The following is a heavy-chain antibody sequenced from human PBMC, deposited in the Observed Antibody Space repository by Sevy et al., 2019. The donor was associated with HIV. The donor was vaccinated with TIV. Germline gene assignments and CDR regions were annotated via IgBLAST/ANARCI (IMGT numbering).Heavy chain of an antibody. CDR3: ARLWSVKLWSGYPSVGVFDY. CDR2: INHSGST. CDR1: GGSFSGYY. Sequence: SETLSLTCAVYGGSFSGYYWSWIRQPPGKGLEWIGEINHSGSTNYNPSLKSRVTISVETSKNQFYLKLSSVTAADTAVYYCARLWSVKLWSGYPSVGVFDYWGQGTLVTVSS. V-gene: IGHV4-34*01. J-gene: IGHJ4*02. D-gene: IGHD3-3*01.